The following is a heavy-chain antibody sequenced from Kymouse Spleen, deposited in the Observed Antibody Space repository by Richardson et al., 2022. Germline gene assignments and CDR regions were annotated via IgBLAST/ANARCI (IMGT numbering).Heavy chain of an antibody. J-gene: IGHJ6*02. V-gene: IGHV4-39*01. CDR1: GGSISSSSYY. Sequence: QLQLQESGPGLVKPSETLSLTCTVSGGSISSSSYYWGWIRQPPGKGLEWIGSIYYSGSTYYNPSLKSRVTISVDTSKNQFSLKLSSVTAADTAVYYCARHGEVLLWFGELWDYYYYYGMDVWGQGTTVTVSS. D-gene: IGHD3-10*01. CDR2: IYYSGST. CDR3: ARHGEVLLWFGELWDYYYYYGMDV.